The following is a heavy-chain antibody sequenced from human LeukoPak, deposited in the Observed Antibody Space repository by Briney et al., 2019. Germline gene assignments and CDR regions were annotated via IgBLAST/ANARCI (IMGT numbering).Heavy chain of an antibody. D-gene: IGHD6-13*01. V-gene: IGHV3-7*01. Sequence: GGSLRLSCAASRFTFSNYWMNWFRQGPGKGLGWVANINQDGSEKNYVDSVKGRFTISRDNAENSLYLQMNSLGAEDTAVYHCATDRDSSRHNRFDYWGQGTLVTLSS. CDR1: RFTFSNYW. CDR3: ATDRDSSRHNRFDY. J-gene: IGHJ4*02. CDR2: INQDGSEK.